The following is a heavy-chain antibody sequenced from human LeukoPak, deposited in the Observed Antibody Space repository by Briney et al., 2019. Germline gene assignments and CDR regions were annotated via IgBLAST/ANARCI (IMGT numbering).Heavy chain of an antibody. J-gene: IGHJ4*02. CDR2: IIPIFGTA. D-gene: IGHD3-22*01. V-gene: IGHV1-69*05. CDR3: AISYDSSGYYLATSFDY. Sequence: ASVKVSCKASGGTFISYAISWVRPAPGQGLEWMGGIIPIFGTANYVQKLQGRVTITTDESTSTAYMELSSLRSEDTAVYYCAISYDSSGYYLATSFDYWGQGTLVTASS. CDR1: GGTFISYA.